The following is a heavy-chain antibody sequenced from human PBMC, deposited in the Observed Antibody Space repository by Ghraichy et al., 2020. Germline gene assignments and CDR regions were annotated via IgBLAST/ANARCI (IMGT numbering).Heavy chain of an antibody. D-gene: IGHD1-14*01. Sequence: GGSLRLSCATSGFTFQDHVMTWVRQFPGKGLEWVSGIDWSGAITSYADSVQGRFTLSRDNANNHLYLQMSGLKAEDTAVYYCARVRRTQVPTGHKFFYSGVDVWGQGTTVTV. CDR3: ARVRRTQVPTGHKFFYSGVDV. J-gene: IGHJ6*02. CDR2: IDWSGAIT. CDR1: GFTFQDHV. V-gene: IGHV3-20*04.